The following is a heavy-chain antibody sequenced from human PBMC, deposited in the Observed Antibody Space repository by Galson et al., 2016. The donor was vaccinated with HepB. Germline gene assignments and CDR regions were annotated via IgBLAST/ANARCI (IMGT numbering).Heavy chain of an antibody. D-gene: IGHD3-22*01. Sequence: SLRLSCAASGFIVNNNYMNWVRQAPGKGLEWVSVIYSDGGTYYADSVKGRFTISGDNSKNMLYLQMNILRAEDTAVYYCARDPYYYDSRGYTTGFDVWGQGTMVTVSS. V-gene: IGHV3-53*01. CDR3: ARDPYYYDSRGYTTGFDV. J-gene: IGHJ3*01. CDR1: GFIVNNNY. CDR2: IYSDGGT.